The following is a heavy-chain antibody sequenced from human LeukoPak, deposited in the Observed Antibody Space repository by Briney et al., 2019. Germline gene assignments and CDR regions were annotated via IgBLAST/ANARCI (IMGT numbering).Heavy chain of an antibody. Sequence: ASVKVSCKASGYTFTSYYMHWVRQAPGQGLEWMGIINPSGGSTSYAQKFQGRVTMTRDTSTSTVYMELSSLRSEDTAVYYCARGEGSSWYQHYYYYGMDVWGQGTTVTVSS. CDR2: INPSGGST. CDR3: ARGEGSSWYQHYYYYGMDV. CDR1: GYTFTSYY. D-gene: IGHD6-13*01. J-gene: IGHJ6*02. V-gene: IGHV1-46*01.